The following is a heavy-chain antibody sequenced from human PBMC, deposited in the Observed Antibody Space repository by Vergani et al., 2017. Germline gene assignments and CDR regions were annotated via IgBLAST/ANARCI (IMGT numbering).Heavy chain of an antibody. J-gene: IGHJ4*02. V-gene: IGHV4-34*01. CDR2: VNHGGST. D-gene: IGHD3-16*02. Sequence: QVQLQEWGAGLLKTSETLSLTCGVSGGSFSDYYWSWIRQAPGMGLEWLGEVNHGGSTNYNPSLKRRVSISVDTSKNQFSLQLTSVTAADSALYFCASIARAPTRRNPPPDYWGQGILVTVSS. CDR3: ASIARAPTRRNPPPDY. CDR1: GGSFSDYY.